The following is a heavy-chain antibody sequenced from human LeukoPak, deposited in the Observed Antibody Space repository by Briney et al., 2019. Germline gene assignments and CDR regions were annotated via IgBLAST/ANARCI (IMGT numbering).Heavy chain of an antibody. J-gene: IGHJ5*02. Sequence: ASETPSLTCTVSGGSISSGDYYWSWIRQPPGKGLEWIGYIYYSGSTYYNPSLKSRVTISVDTSKNQFSLKLSSVTAADTAVYYCVVAAPYNWFDPWGQGTLVTVSS. CDR1: GGSISSGDYY. CDR3: VVAAPYNWFDP. D-gene: IGHD2-15*01. CDR2: IYYSGST. V-gene: IGHV4-30-4*01.